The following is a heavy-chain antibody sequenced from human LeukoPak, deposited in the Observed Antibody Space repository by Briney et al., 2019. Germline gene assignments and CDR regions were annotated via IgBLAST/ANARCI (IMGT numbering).Heavy chain of an antibody. CDR1: GGSISSSSYY. J-gene: IGHJ4*02. CDR2: IYYSGST. Sequence: SETLSLTCTVSGGSISSSSYYWGWIRQPPGEGLEWFGSIYYSGSTYYNPSLKSRVTISVDTSKNQFSLKLSSVTAADTAVYYCARGTSVAGTGVDYWGQGTLVTVSS. V-gene: IGHV4-39*07. D-gene: IGHD6-19*01. CDR3: ARGTSVAGTGVDY.